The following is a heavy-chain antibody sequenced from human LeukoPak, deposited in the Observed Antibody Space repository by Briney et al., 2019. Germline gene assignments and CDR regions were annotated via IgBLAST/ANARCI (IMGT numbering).Heavy chain of an antibody. CDR2: ITLSRTTI. V-gene: IGHV3-48*01. CDR3: ARDDSSGYYYDG. D-gene: IGHD3-22*01. Sequence: GGSLRLSCAASGFTFSNYNMNWVRQAPGKGLEWVAYITLSRTTIYYADSVKGRFTISRDNAKNSLSLQMNSLRAEDTAVYYCARDDSSGYYYDGWGQGTLVTVSS. CDR1: GFTFSNYN. J-gene: IGHJ4*02.